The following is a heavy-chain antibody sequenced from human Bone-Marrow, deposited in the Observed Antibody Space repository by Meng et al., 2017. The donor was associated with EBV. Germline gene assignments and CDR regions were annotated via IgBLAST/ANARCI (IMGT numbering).Heavy chain of an antibody. V-gene: IGHV4-30-4*01. D-gene: IGHD4-17*01. Sequence: VQLQEAGPGLVKPSQTLSLTCAVSCGSISSGGYYWRWIRQPPGKGLESIGYIYYSGSTYYNPSLKSRVTISVDTSKNHFSLKLSSVTAADTAVYYCARTYTVTTGWFDPWGQGTLVTASS. CDR2: IYYSGST. J-gene: IGHJ5*02. CDR3: ARTYTVTTGWFDP. CDR1: CGSISSGGYY.